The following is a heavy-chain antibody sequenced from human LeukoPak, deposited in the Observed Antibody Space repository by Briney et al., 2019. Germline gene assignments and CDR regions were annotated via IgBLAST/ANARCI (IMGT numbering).Heavy chain of an antibody. D-gene: IGHD1-1*01. CDR3: ARDGMESLGDDAFDI. Sequence: SETLSFTCTVSGGSISSHYWSWIRQPPGKGLEWIGYIYNSGNTNYNPSLKSRVTISVDTSKNQFSLKLSSVTAADTAVYYCARDGMESLGDDAFDIWGQGTMVTVSS. CDR1: GGSISSHY. CDR2: IYNSGNT. V-gene: IGHV4-59*11. J-gene: IGHJ3*02.